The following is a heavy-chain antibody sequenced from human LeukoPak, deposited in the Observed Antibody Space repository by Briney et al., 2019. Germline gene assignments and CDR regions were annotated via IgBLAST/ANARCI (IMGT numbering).Heavy chain of an antibody. CDR3: ARDPGYSDAKSEYYFDY. J-gene: IGHJ4*02. D-gene: IGHD2-2*03. CDR2: INHSGST. V-gene: IGHV4-34*01. CDR1: GGSFSGYY. Sequence: KPSETLSLTCAVYGGSFSGYYWSWIRQPPGKGLEWIGEINHSGSTNYNPSLKSRVTISVDTSKNQFSLKLSSVTAADTAVYYCARDPGYSDAKSEYYFDYWGQGTLVTVSS.